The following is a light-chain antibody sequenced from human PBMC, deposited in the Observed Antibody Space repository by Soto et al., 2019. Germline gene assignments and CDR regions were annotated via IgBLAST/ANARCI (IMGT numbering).Light chain of an antibody. Sequence: DIQMTQSPSSLSASVRDRVTITCRASQGISNYLAWYQQKPGNVPKLLIYAASTLQSGVPSRFSGSGSGTDLTLTISSLQPEDLPPYYCQKYVSAPCMVGQGTKVEI. V-gene: IGKV1-27*01. CDR3: QKYVSAPCM. CDR1: QGISNY. CDR2: AAS. J-gene: IGKJ1*01.